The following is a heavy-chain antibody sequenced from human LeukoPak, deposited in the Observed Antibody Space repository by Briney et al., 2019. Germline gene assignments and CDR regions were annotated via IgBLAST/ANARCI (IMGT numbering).Heavy chain of an antibody. CDR3: ARLPMAVTPHVDY. D-gene: IGHD2-21*02. CDR2: MYYSGTT. J-gene: IGHJ4*02. CDR1: GGSITSYY. V-gene: IGHV4-59*01. Sequence: PSETLSLTCTVSGGSITSYYRSWIRQSPGKGLEWIGFMYYSGTTNYNPSLRSRVTISLGMSKNQFSLKLSSVTAADTAVYYCARLPMAVTPHVDYWGQGTLVTVSS.